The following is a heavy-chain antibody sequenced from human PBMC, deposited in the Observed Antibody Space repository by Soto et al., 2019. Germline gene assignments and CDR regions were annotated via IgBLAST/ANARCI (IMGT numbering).Heavy chain of an antibody. Sequence: PGGSLSLSCGASGFTVISNYMSLVRQAPGKGLAWVSVIYSGGSTYYADSVKGRFTISRDNSKNTLYLQMNSLRAEDTAVYYCARDFMYSSSWYPWYYYGMDVWGQGTTVTLSS. D-gene: IGHD6-13*01. CDR1: GFTVISNY. CDR2: IYSGGST. CDR3: ARDFMYSSSWYPWYYYGMDV. V-gene: IGHV3-53*01. J-gene: IGHJ6*02.